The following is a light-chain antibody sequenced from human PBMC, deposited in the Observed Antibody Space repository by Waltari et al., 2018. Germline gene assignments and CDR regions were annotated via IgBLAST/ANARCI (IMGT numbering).Light chain of an antibody. CDR2: NVF. J-gene: IGKJ1*01. V-gene: IGKV1-39*01. Sequence: DIQMTQSPSSLSASIGDRVTITCRAGQVISTYLNWYQHKPGKAPKLLISNVFTLQSGVPSRFSGSGSGTNFTLTISSLQSEDFAIYYCQQSYNIVRTFGQGTKVEVK. CDR3: QQSYNIVRT. CDR1: QVISTY.